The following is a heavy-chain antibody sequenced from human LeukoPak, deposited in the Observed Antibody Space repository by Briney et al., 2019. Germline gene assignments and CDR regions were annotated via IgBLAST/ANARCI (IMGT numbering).Heavy chain of an antibody. CDR2: ISGSGGST. CDR3: TTDGVGVEGATYDN. CDR1: GFTFSSYA. V-gene: IGHV3-23*01. Sequence: GGSLRLSCAASGFTFSSYAMSWVRQAPGKGLEWVSAISGSGGSTYYADSVKGRFTISRDNSKNTLYLQMNSLRAEDTAVYYCTTDGVGVEGATYDNWGQGTLVSVSS. J-gene: IGHJ4*02. D-gene: IGHD1-26*01.